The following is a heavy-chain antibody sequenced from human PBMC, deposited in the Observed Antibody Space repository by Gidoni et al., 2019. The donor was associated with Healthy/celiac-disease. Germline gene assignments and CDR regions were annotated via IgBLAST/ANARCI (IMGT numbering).Heavy chain of an antibody. CDR1: GGSISSGSYY. Sequence: QVQLQESGPGLVKPSQTLSLTCTVSGGSISSGSYYWSWIRQPAGKGLEWIGRIYTSGSTNYNPSLKSRVTISVDTSKNQFSLKLSSVTAADTAVYYCARGYYDSSGYYPSWYYGMDVWGQGTTVTVSS. CDR2: IYTSGST. V-gene: IGHV4-61*02. J-gene: IGHJ6*02. CDR3: ARGYYDSSGYYPSWYYGMDV. D-gene: IGHD3-22*01.